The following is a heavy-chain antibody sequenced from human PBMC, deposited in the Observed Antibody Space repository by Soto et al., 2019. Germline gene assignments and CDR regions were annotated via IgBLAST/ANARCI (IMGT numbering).Heavy chain of an antibody. D-gene: IGHD5-12*01. Sequence: EVQLVESGGDLVQPGGSLRLSCVASGFTVSGNYMIWVRQAPGKGLEWVSLSYSGGSAYYADSMKGRFTVSRDNSKNTLYLQSNSLRAEDTTVYYCASRSVPTMSWFFDLWGRGSLVTVSS. CDR1: GFTVSGNY. CDR2: SYSGGSA. CDR3: ASRSVPTMSWFFDL. J-gene: IGHJ2*01. V-gene: IGHV3-66*01.